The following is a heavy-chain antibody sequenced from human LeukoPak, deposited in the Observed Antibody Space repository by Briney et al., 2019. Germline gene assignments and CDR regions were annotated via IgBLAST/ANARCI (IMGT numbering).Heavy chain of an antibody. V-gene: IGHV3-21*04. CDR3: AKGIGYSYGYPTWFDP. Sequence: GGSLRLSCAASGFTFSSYDMTWVRQAPGRGLEWVSSISTSSSYIYSVDSVKGRFTISRDNAKKSLHLQMNSLRAEDTAVYYCAKGIGYSYGYPTWFDPWGQGTLVTVSS. D-gene: IGHD5-18*01. J-gene: IGHJ5*02. CDR1: GFTFSSYD. CDR2: ISTSSSYI.